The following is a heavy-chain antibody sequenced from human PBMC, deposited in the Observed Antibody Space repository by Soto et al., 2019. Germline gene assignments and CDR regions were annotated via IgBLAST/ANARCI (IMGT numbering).Heavy chain of an antibody. CDR2: ISDSGGST. CDR1: GFTFNTEV. J-gene: IGHJ4*02. V-gene: IGHV3-23*01. CDR3: AKTSPSKTIFWD. Sequence: GGSLRLSCAASGFTFNTEVMSWARQAPGKGLEWVSSISDSGGSTYYADSVKGRFTISRDNSRNTLYLQMNSLRVEDMAIYYCAKTSPSKTIFWDWGQGTLVTVSS. D-gene: IGHD3-9*01.